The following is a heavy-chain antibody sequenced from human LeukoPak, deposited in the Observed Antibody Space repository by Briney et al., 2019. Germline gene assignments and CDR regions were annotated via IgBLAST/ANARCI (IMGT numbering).Heavy chain of an antibody. J-gene: IGHJ4*02. CDR2: IRSNLYGGTP. CDR3: TRDQTPYY. Sequence: PGRSLRLSCTASGFTFGDYAMTWVRQAPGKGLEWVGFIRSNLYGGTPEYAASVKGRFTISRDDSNSIAYLEMDNLKTDDTAVYYCTRDQTPYYWGQGTLVTVSS. CDR1: GFTFGDYA. V-gene: IGHV3-49*04.